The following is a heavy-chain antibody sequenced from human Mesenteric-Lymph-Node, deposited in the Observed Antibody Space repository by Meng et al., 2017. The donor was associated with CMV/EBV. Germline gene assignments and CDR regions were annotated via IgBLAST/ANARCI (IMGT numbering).Heavy chain of an antibody. CDR3: ASVTK. D-gene: IGHD2-2*01. CDR1: GYTFTNYG. J-gene: IGHJ4*02. Sequence: ASVKVSCKASGYTFTNYGIGWVRQAPGQGLESMGWISAYNANTFHAQKFQGRVTMTKDTSTSTAYMELRNLRSDDTAVYYCASVTKWGQGTLVTVSS. V-gene: IGHV1-18*01. CDR2: ISAYNANT.